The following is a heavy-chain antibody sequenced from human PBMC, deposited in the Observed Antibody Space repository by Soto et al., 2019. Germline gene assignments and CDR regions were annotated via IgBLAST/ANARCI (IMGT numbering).Heavy chain of an antibody. CDR1: GYTFTSYG. Sequence: ASVKVSCKASGYTFTSYGIGWVRQAPGXGLEWMGWISAYNGNTNYAQKLRGRVTMTTDTSTSTAYMELRSLRSDDTAVYYCARELYYYDSSGYYSERAYWGQGTLVTVXS. D-gene: IGHD3-22*01. V-gene: IGHV1-18*01. CDR2: ISAYNGNT. CDR3: ARELYYYDSSGYYSERAY. J-gene: IGHJ4*02.